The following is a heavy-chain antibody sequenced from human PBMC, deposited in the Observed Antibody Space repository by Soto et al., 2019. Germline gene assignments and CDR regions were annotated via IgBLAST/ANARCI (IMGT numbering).Heavy chain of an antibody. CDR3: ARGKMVRGATYCMDV. CDR1: GFTFSSYA. J-gene: IGHJ6*02. Sequence: LRLSCAASGFTFSSYAMHWVRQAPGKGLEWVAVISYDGSNKYYADSVKGRFTISRDNSKNTLYLQMNSLRAEDTAVYYCARGKMVRGATYCMDVWGQGTTVTVSS. V-gene: IGHV3-30-3*01. D-gene: IGHD3-10*01. CDR2: ISYDGSNK.